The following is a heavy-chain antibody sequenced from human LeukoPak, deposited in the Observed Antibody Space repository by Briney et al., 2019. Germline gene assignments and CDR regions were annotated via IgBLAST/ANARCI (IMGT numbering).Heavy chain of an antibody. Sequence: QPGGSLRLSCAASGFTFSSYEMNWVRQAPGKGLEWVSYISSSGSTIYYADSVKGRFAISRDNAKNSLYLQMNSLRAEDTAVYYCAELGITMIGGVWGKGTTVTISS. CDR2: ISSSGSTI. J-gene: IGHJ6*04. CDR1: GFTFSSYE. D-gene: IGHD3-10*02. CDR3: AELGITMIGGV. V-gene: IGHV3-48*03.